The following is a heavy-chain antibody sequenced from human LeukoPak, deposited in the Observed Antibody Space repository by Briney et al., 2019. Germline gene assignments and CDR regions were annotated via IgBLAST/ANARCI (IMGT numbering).Heavy chain of an antibody. CDR3: ARVGCSSSSCNVSYYYHYYYMDV. CDR1: GGSFSGYY. V-gene: IGHV4-34*01. CDR2: INHSGST. Sequence: KPSAPLSPTCAADGGSFSGYYWSWIRQPPGKGLEWIGEINHSGSTHYNPSLKSRVTISVDTSKNQFSLKVTSVTAADTAVYYCARVGCSSSSCNVSYYYHYYYMDVWGKGTTVTVSS. J-gene: IGHJ6*03. D-gene: IGHD2-2*01.